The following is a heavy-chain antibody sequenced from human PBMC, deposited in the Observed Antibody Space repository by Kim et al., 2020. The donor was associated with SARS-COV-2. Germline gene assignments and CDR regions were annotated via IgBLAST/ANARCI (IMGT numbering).Heavy chain of an antibody. CDR1: GFTFSSYG. J-gene: IGHJ4*02. V-gene: IGHV3-30*18. CDR3: AKDGGWSGYYYFAY. D-gene: IGHD3-3*01. Sequence: GGSLRLSCAASGFTFSSYGMHWVRQAPGKGLEWVAVTSYDGSNKYYADSVKGRFTISRDISKNTLYLQVNSLSPEDTAVYYCAKDGGWSGYYYFAYWGQGTPVTVSS. CDR2: TSYDGSNK.